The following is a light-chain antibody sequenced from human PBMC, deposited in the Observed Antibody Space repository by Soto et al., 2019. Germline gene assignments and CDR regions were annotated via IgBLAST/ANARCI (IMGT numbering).Light chain of an antibody. CDR1: QEISKF. V-gene: IGKV1-33*01. Sequence: DIPMTQPPSSLSASIVDRVSFTCPSSQEISKFLNWYQHKPGQAPSLLIYDASKSHFGVPSRFSGSGSGTDFTFTISSLQPEDNATYYCQQYENRPYTSEPGSKGNIK. CDR3: QQYENRPYT. CDR2: DAS. J-gene: IGKJ3*01.